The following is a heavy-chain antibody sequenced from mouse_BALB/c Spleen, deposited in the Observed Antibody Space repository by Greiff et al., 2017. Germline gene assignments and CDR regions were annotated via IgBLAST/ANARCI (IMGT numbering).Heavy chain of an antibody. CDR1: GFTFSDYY. V-gene: IGHV5-4*02. Sequence: EVLLVESGGGLVKPGGSLKLSCAASGFTFSDYYMYWVRQTPEKRLEWVATISDGGSYTYYPDSVKGRFTISRDNAKNNLYLQMSSLESEDTAMYYCARGRTLAWFAYWGQGTLVTVSA. J-gene: IGHJ3*01. CDR3: ARGRTLAWFAY. CDR2: ISDGGSYT.